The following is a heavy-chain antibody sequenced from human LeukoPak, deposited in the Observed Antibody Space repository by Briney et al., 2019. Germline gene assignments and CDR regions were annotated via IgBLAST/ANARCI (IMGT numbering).Heavy chain of an antibody. Sequence: SETLSLTCAVYGGSFSGYYWSWIRQPPGKGLEWIGEINHSGSTNYNPSLKSRVIISVDTSKNQFSLKLSSVTAADTAVYYCASGSANWFDPGGQGTLVTVSS. CDR2: INHSGST. V-gene: IGHV4-34*01. CDR1: GGSFSGYY. J-gene: IGHJ5*02. CDR3: ASGSANWFDP.